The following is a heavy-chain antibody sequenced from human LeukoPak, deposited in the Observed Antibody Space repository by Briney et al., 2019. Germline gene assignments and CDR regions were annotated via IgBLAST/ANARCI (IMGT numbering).Heavy chain of an antibody. Sequence: SETLSLTCTVSGGSISSGSYYWSWIRQPAGKGLGWIGRIYTSGSTNYNPSLKSRVTISVDTSKNQFSLKLSSVTAADTAVYYCARAPKMATTFDYWGQGTLVTVSS. CDR2: IYTSGST. CDR1: GGSISSGSYY. CDR3: ARAPKMATTFDY. J-gene: IGHJ4*02. V-gene: IGHV4-61*02. D-gene: IGHD5-24*01.